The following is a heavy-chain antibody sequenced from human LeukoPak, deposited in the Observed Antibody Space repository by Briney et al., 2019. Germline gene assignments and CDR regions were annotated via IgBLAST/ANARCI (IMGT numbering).Heavy chain of an antibody. CDR1: GGSISYYY. CDR3: ARRPSDGSGEIFVS. J-gene: IGHJ4*02. D-gene: IGHD2-15*01. Sequence: SETLSLTCTVSGGSISYYYWSWIRQPPGKGLEWIWDIYYSGSTTYNPSLKSRVDISVDTSKNQFSLKLSSVTAPDTAGYYCARRPSDGSGEIFVSWGEGTLVTVSS. CDR2: IYYSGST. V-gene: IGHV4-59*08.